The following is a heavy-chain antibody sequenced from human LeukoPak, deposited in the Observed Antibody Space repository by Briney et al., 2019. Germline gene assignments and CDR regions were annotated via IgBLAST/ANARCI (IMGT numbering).Heavy chain of an antibody. Sequence: PGGSLRLSCAASGFTFSTYAMSWVRQAPGEGLEWVSGISNNGDSAYYADSVKGRFTISRDNPKNTLHLQMSGLRAEDTALYYCVKDRCDRATCPEVWGQGTLVTVSS. CDR1: GFTFSTYA. V-gene: IGHV3-23*01. D-gene: IGHD1-14*01. J-gene: IGHJ4*02. CDR2: ISNNGDSA. CDR3: VKDRCDRATCPEV.